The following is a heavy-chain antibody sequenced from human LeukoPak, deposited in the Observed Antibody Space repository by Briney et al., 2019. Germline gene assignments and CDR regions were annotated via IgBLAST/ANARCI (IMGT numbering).Heavy chain of an antibody. CDR1: GYTFTSYD. D-gene: IGHD3-22*01. Sequence: ASVKVSCKASGYTFTSYDINWVRQATGQGLEWMGWMNPNSGNTGYAQKFQDRVTMTRNTTISTAYMELSSLRSEDTAVYYCARKGGSDYYDSSGYPAYYYYYYMDVWGKGTTVTVSS. CDR2: MNPNSGNT. J-gene: IGHJ6*03. V-gene: IGHV1-8*01. CDR3: ARKGGSDYYDSSGYPAYYYYYYMDV.